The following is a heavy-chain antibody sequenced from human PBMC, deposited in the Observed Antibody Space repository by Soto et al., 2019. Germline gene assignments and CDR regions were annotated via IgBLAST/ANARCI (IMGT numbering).Heavy chain of an antibody. Sequence: QVQLVQSGAEVKKPGASVKVSCKASGYTFTSYGISWVRQAPGQGLEWMGWISTYNGNTNYAQKLQGRVTMTTDTSTSTAYRELRSLRSDDTAVYYCARDLAGQQLPNTSYYYGMDVWGQGTTVTVSS. CDR2: ISTYNGNT. CDR1: GYTFTSYG. V-gene: IGHV1-18*01. J-gene: IGHJ6*02. CDR3: ARDLAGQQLPNTSYYYGMDV. D-gene: IGHD6-13*01.